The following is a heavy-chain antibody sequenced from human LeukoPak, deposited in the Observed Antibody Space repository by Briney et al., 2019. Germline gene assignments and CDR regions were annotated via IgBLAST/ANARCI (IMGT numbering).Heavy chain of an antibody. D-gene: IGHD2/OR15-2a*01. Sequence: SETLSLTCAVYGGSFSGYYWSWIRQPPGKGLEWIGEINHSGSTNYNPSLKSRVTISVDTSKNQFSLKLSSVTAANTAVYYCAREGLFIVTNAFGIWGQGTMVTVSS. CDR1: GGSFSGYY. V-gene: IGHV4-34*01. J-gene: IGHJ3*02. CDR2: INHSGST. CDR3: AREGLFIVTNAFGI.